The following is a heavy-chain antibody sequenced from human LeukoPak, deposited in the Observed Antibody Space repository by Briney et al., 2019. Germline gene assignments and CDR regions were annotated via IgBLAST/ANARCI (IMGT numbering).Heavy chain of an antibody. CDR1: GGSVSSGGFS. J-gene: IGHJ4*02. D-gene: IGHD3-16*01. CDR3: ARENRGGIFDY. CDR2: IYQSGTT. Sequence: SETLSLTCAVSGGSVSSGGFSWTWIRQPPGKGLEWIGYIYQSGTTEHNLSLKSRVTISVDRSNNQFSLKVNPVTAADTAVYFCARENRGGIFDYWGQGILVTVSS. V-gene: IGHV4-30-2*01.